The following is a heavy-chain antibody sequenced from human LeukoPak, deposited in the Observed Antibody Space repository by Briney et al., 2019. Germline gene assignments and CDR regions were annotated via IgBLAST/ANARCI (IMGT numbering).Heavy chain of an antibody. J-gene: IGHJ4*02. D-gene: IGHD2-21*02. CDR1: GLTFSDYY. CDR2: ISSSGSTI. V-gene: IGHV3-11*04. Sequence: GGSLRLSCAASGLTFSDYYMSWIRQAPGKGLEWVSYISSSGSTIYYADSVKGRFTISRDNAKNSLYLQMNSLRAEDTAVYYCARDFLLSCGGDCYSRLVDYWGQGTLVTVSS. CDR3: ARDFLLSCGGDCYSRLVDY.